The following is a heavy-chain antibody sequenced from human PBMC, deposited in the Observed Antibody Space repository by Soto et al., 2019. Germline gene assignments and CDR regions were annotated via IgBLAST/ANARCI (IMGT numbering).Heavy chain of an antibody. Sequence: GSLRLSCSASGFTVSSNYKSWVRQAPGKGLEWVSGIYSGGSTYYADSVKGRFTISRHNSKNTLYLQMNSLRAEDTTVYYCATGDIRIFGVVIDGMDVWGQGTTVTVSS. CDR1: GFTVSSNY. CDR2: IYSGGST. D-gene: IGHD3-3*02. J-gene: IGHJ6*02. V-gene: IGHV3-53*04. CDR3: ATGDIRIFGVVIDGMDV.